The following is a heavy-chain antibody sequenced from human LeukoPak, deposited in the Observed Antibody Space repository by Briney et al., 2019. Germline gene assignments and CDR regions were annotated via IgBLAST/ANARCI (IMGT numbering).Heavy chain of an antibody. CDR2: ISGSGGST. CDR1: GFTFSSYA. V-gene: IGHV3-23*01. J-gene: IGHJ4*02. CDR3: AKGSAYYYGSSGYFGDYFDY. Sequence: GGSLRLSCAASGFTFSSYAMSWVRQAPGKGLERVSAISGSGGSTYYADSVKGRFTISRDNSKNTLYLQMNSLRAEDTAVYSCAKGSAYYYGSSGYFGDYFDYWGQGTLVTVSS. D-gene: IGHD3-22*01.